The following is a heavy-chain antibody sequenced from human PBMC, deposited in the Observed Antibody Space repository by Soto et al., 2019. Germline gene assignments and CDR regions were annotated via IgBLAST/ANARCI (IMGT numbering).Heavy chain of an antibody. CDR2: IYYSGST. CDR1: RGSISSYY. V-gene: IGHV4-59*01. J-gene: IGHJ6*02. Sequence: SETLSLTCTVSRGSISSYYWSWIRQPPGKGLEWIGYIYYSGSTNYNPSLKSRVTKSVDTSKNQFSLKLSSVTAADTAVYYCARDGRYYYGSGSYRPRDYYYGMDVWGQGTTVTVSS. CDR3: ARDGRYYYGSGSYRPRDYYYGMDV. D-gene: IGHD3-10*01.